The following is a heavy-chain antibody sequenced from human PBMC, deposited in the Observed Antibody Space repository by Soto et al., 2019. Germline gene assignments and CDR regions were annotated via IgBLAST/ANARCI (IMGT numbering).Heavy chain of an antibody. CDR1: GGTFSSYT. Sequence: QVQLVQSGAEVKKPGSSVKVSCKASGGTFSSYTISWVRLAPGQGLEWMGRIIPILGIANYAQKFQGRVTITADKSTSTAYMELSSLRSEDTAVYYCARVGQRYCSSTSCQFDYWGQGTLVTVSS. J-gene: IGHJ4*02. CDR2: IIPILGIA. D-gene: IGHD2-2*01. CDR3: ARVGQRYCSSTSCQFDY. V-gene: IGHV1-69*02.